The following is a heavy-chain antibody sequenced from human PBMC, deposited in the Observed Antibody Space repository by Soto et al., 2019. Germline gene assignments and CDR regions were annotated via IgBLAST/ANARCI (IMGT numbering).Heavy chain of an antibody. CDR3: AHAMTTRTNWFDP. J-gene: IGHJ5*02. V-gene: IGHV2-5*02. D-gene: IGHD4-4*01. CDR1: WVSLRTSGGG. CDR2: IYWDDDK. Sequence: GAWPSLGNPPQTLTLNCPLFWVSLRTSGGGVGWVPRPPGKALEWLALIYWDDDKRYSPSLKSRLTITKDTSKNQVVLTMTNMDPVDTATYYCAHAMTTRTNWFDPWGQGTLVTV.